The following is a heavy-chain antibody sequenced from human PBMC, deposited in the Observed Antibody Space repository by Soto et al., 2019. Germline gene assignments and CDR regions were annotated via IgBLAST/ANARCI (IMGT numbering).Heavy chain of an antibody. D-gene: IGHD3-3*01. J-gene: IGHJ6*02. CDR2: IWYDGSNK. Sequence: QVQLVESGGGVVQPGRSLRLSCAASGFTFSSYGMHWVRQAPGKGLEWVAVIWYDGSNKYYADSVKGRFTISRDNSKNTLYLQTNSLRAEDTAVYYCARGPGITIFGVVIYGMDVWGQGTTVTVSS. CDR1: GFTFSSYG. CDR3: ARGPGITIFGVVIYGMDV. V-gene: IGHV3-33*01.